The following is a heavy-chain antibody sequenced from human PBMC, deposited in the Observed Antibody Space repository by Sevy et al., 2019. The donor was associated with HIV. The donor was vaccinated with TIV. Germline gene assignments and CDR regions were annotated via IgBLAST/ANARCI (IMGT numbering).Heavy chain of an antibody. CDR3: VRDLTFGELGNWFDP. V-gene: IGHV3-7*01. CDR2: INQDGGDK. Sequence: GGYLRLSCAASGFTFSGYWMSWVRQAPGKGLEWLANINQDGGDKYYVDSVKGRFTISRDNAKNSLYLQMNSLRAEDTALSCCVRDLTFGELGNWFDPWGQGTLVTVSS. CDR1: GFTFSGYW. J-gene: IGHJ5*02. D-gene: IGHD3-10*01.